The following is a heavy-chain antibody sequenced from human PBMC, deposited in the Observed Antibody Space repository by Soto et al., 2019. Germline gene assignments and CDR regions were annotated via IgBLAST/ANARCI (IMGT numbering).Heavy chain of an antibody. CDR2: ISATGGRT. Sequence: EVQLLESGGGLVQPGGSLRLSCAASGFTFSNYAMNWVRQAPGKGLEWVSGISATGGRTYSADSVTGRFTISRDNSKNTLYLQMNSLRAEDTAVYYCATPSGSSGSYDWRSFDYWGQGTLVTVSS. CDR1: GFTFSNYA. V-gene: IGHV3-23*01. D-gene: IGHD1-26*01. J-gene: IGHJ4*02. CDR3: ATPSGSSGSYDWRSFDY.